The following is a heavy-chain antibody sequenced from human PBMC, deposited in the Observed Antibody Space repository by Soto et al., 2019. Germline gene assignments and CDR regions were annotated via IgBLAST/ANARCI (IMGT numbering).Heavy chain of an antibody. J-gene: IGHJ6*02. D-gene: IGHD1-26*01. Sequence: PGGSLRLSCAASGFTFSSYWMSWVRQAPGKGLEWVSVISGSGDRTYYADSVKGRFTISRDNSKNTLYLQMNSLRAEGTAVYYCASGRGRYFYYGMDVWGQGTTVTVSS. CDR2: ISGSGDRT. CDR3: ASGRGRYFYYGMDV. CDR1: GFTFSSYW. V-gene: IGHV3-23*01.